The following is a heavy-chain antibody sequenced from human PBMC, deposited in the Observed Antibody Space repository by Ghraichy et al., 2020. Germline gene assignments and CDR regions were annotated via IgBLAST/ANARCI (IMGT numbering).Heavy chain of an antibody. CDR2: IYYSGST. J-gene: IGHJ3*02. CDR3: ASRFTAMVTIGAFDI. Sequence: SETLSLTCTVSGGSISSSSYYWGWIRQPPGKGLEWIGSIYYSGSTYYNPSLKSRVTISVDTSKNQFSLKLSSVTAADTAVYYCASRFTAMVTIGAFDIWGQGTMVTVSS. D-gene: IGHD5-18*01. CDR1: GGSISSSSYY. V-gene: IGHV4-39*01.